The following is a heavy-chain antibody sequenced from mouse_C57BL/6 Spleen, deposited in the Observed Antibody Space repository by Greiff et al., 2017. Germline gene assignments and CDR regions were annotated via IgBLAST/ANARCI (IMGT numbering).Heavy chain of an antibody. D-gene: IGHD1-1*01. V-gene: IGHV14-1*01. CDR1: GFNIKDYY. Sequence: EVQLQQSGAELVRPGASVKLSCTASGFNIKDYYMHWVKQRPEQGLEWIGRIDPEDGDSEYAPKFQGKATMTADTSSNTAYLQLSSLTSEDTAVYYCTRDYYGSRTYWYFDVWGTGTTVTVSS. CDR3: TRDYYGSRTYWYFDV. J-gene: IGHJ1*03. CDR2: IDPEDGDS.